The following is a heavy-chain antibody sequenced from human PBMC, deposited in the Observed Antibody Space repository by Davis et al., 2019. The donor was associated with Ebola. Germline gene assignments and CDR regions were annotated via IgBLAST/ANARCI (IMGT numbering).Heavy chain of an antibody. Sequence: GESLKISCKGSGYSFTSYWIGWVRQMPGKGLEWMGIIYPGDSDTGYSPSFQGQVTISADKSISTAYLQWSSLKASDTAMYYCARGGGYSYGTRYYYYGMDVWGQGTTVTVSS. V-gene: IGHV5-51*01. CDR1: GYSFTSYW. D-gene: IGHD5-18*01. CDR3: ARGGGYSYGTRYYYYGMDV. CDR2: IYPGDSDT. J-gene: IGHJ6*02.